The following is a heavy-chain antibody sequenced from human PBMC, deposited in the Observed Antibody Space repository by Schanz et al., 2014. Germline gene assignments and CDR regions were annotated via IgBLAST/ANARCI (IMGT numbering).Heavy chain of an antibody. D-gene: IGHD5-12*01. CDR2: ISYEGSKK. CDR3: ARDEGKDGYNLAFDV. Sequence: QVQLVESGGGVVQPGRSLKLSCAASGFTLNDYAMHWVRQAPGKGLEWVAVISYEGSKKYYPDSVQGRFTISRDNAKNSLYLQMNSLRVEDTAIYYCARDEGKDGYNLAFDVWGQGTLVTVSS. J-gene: IGHJ3*01. CDR1: GFTLNDYA. V-gene: IGHV3-30*04.